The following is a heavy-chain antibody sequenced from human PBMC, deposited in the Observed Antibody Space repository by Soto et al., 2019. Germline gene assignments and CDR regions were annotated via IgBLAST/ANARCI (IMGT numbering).Heavy chain of an antibody. J-gene: IGHJ6*03. V-gene: IGHV1-69*02. CDR2: IIPILGIA. CDR1: GGTFSSYT. Sequence: QVQLVQSGAEVKKPGSSVKVSCKASGGTFSSYTISWVRQAPGQGLEWMGRIIPILGIANYAQKFQGRVTITADKSTSTAYMELSSLRSEDTAVYYCARGSPRDYYYYYYMDVWGKGTTVTVSS. CDR3: ARGSPRDYYYYYYMDV.